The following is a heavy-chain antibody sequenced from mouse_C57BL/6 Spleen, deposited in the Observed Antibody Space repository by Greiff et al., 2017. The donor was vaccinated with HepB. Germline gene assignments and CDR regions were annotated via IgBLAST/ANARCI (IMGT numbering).Heavy chain of an antibody. CDR3: ARAKVWGHYFDY. Sequence: QVQLQQPGAELVKPGASVKLSCKASGYTFTSYWMHWVKQRPGQGLEWIGMIHPNSGSTNYNEKFKSKATLTVDKSSSTAYMQLSSLTSEDSAVYYCARAKVWGHYFDYWGQGTTLTVSS. D-gene: IGHD2-10*02. CDR2: IHPNSGST. V-gene: IGHV1-64*01. CDR1: GYTFTSYW. J-gene: IGHJ2*01.